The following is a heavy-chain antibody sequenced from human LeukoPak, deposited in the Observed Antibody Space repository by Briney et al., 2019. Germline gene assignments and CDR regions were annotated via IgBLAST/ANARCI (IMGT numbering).Heavy chain of an antibody. CDR1: GFTFSSYG. CDR2: IRHDESNN. J-gene: IGHJ4*02. CDR3: AKDNPVSNY. D-gene: IGHD1-14*01. V-gene: IGHV3-30*02. Sequence: GALRLSCAASGFTFSSYGMHWVRQAPGRGLEWVAYIRHDESNNYYADSVKGRFTISRDISKNTLYLQMNSLRAEDTAVYYCAKDNPVSNYWGQGTLVSVSS.